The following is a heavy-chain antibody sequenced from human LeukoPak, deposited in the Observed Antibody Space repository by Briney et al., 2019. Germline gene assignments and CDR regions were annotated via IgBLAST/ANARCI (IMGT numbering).Heavy chain of an antibody. V-gene: IGHV3-48*03. CDR1: GFTFSSYE. Sequence: GGSLRLSCAASGFTFSSYEMNWVRQAPGKGLEWVSYISSSGSTIYYADSVKGRFTISRDNAKNSLYLQMNSLRAEDTAVYYCAKDSAAPITITMVRGRWYFDYWGQGTLVTVSS. CDR3: AKDSAAPITITMVRGRWYFDY. CDR2: ISSSGSTI. D-gene: IGHD3-10*01. J-gene: IGHJ4*02.